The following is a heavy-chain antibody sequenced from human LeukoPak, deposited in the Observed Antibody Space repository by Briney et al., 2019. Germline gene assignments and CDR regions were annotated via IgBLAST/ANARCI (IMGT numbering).Heavy chain of an antibody. Sequence: PSETLSLTCTVSGGSVSSSHYWGWIRQPPGKGLEWTGSIYYGGSTYYNASLRSRVTTSVDTSRDQFSLKLTSVTAADTAVYYCARQQWLVSTVYYFDYWGQGTLVAVSS. J-gene: IGHJ4*02. CDR1: GGSVSSSHY. D-gene: IGHD6-19*01. V-gene: IGHV4-39*07. CDR3: ARQQWLVSTVYYFDY. CDR2: IYYGGST.